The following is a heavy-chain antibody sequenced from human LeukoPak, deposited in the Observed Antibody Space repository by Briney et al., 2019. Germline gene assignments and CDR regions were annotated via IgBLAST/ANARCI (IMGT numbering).Heavy chain of an antibody. V-gene: IGHV3-7*01. D-gene: IGHD3-10*01. CDR3: ARTVMVRGVIMAYYYYYMDV. Sequence: PGGSLRLSCAASGFTFSSYWMSWVRQAPGKGLEWVANIKQDGSEKYYVDSVKGRFTISRDNAKYSLYLQMNSLRAEDTAMYYCARTVMVRGVIMAYYYYYMDVWGKGTTVTIFS. CDR2: IKQDGSEK. J-gene: IGHJ6*03. CDR1: GFTFSSYW.